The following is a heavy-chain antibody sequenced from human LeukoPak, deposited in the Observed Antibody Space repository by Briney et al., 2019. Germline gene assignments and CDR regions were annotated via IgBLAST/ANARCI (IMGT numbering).Heavy chain of an antibody. V-gene: IGHV3-11*01. Sequence: PGGSLRLSCAASGFTFSDYYMSWIRQAPGKGLEWVSYISSSGSIIYYADSVKGRFTISRDNAKNSMYLQMNSLRAEDTAVYYCARGKFDSSPFLQHWGQGTLVTVSS. CDR1: GFTFSDYY. CDR2: ISSSGSII. CDR3: ARGKFDSSPFLQH. D-gene: IGHD3-22*01. J-gene: IGHJ1*01.